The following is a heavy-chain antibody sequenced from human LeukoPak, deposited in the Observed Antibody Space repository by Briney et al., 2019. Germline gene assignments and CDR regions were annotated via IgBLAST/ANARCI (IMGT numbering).Heavy chain of an antibody. D-gene: IGHD1-26*01. CDR2: ISYDGSNK. J-gene: IGHJ4*02. CDR1: GFIFSIYA. CDR3: AKDRPGATDY. Sequence: TGGSLRLSCAASGFIFSIYAIHWVRQAPGKGLEWVAVISYDGSNKYYADSVKGRFTISRDNSKNTLYLQMNSLRAEDTAVYYCAKDRPGATDYWGQGTLVTVSS. V-gene: IGHV3-30*04.